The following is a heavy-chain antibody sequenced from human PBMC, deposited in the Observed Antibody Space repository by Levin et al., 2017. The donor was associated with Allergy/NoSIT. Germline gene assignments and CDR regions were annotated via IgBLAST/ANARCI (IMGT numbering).Heavy chain of an antibody. J-gene: IGHJ6*02. Sequence: GGSLRLSCGVYGFSFSNYAMDWVRQAPGKGLEWVAVISHDGSDKYYADSVKGRFTVSRDKSQNTLYLQMNSLRDDDTAVYYCARDDGGKSSAMDVWGQGTTVTVSS. CDR2: ISHDGSDK. V-gene: IGHV3-30*04. D-gene: IGHD4-23*01. CDR3: ARDDGGKSSAMDV. CDR1: GFSFSNYA.